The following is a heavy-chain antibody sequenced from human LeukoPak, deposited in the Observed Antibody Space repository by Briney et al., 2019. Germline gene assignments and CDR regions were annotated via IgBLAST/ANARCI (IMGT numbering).Heavy chain of an antibody. CDR3: ARDAAYKKFDY. D-gene: IGHD2-21*01. Sequence: GGSLRLSCETAGFTFSSYVMHWVRRTPGKGLEWVASMSPDGNGKGYVHSVRGRFTISRDNAENSLYLHMDRLTAEDTAVYYCARDAAYKKFDYWGQGTVVTVSS. CDR2: MSPDGNGK. J-gene: IGHJ4*02. V-gene: IGHV3-7*03. CDR1: GFTFSSYV.